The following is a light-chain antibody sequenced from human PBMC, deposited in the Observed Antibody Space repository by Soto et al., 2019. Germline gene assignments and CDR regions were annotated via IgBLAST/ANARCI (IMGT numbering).Light chain of an antibody. Sequence: EIVLTQSPGTLSLSPGESATLSCRASQTFSFTYLAWYQQKPGQAPSLLIYDASIRATGIPDRFSGRGSGTDFTLTISRLEPEDFAVYYWQQYGSSPPYTFGQGTKLELK. V-gene: IGKV3-20*01. J-gene: IGKJ2*01. CDR1: QTFSFTY. CDR2: DAS. CDR3: QQYGSSPPYT.